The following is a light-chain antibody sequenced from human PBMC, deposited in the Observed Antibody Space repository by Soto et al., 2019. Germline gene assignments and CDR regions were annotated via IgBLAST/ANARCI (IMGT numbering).Light chain of an antibody. Sequence: DIQMTQSPSSLSASLGDRVTITCRASQGISGYLAWFQQKPGKVPKLLIYAASTLQSGVPSRFSGSGSGTDFTLTISSLPPGDVAAYYCQKYNSAPLTFGGGTKVEIK. CDR3: QKYNSAPLT. J-gene: IGKJ4*01. V-gene: IGKV1-27*01. CDR2: AAS. CDR1: QGISGY.